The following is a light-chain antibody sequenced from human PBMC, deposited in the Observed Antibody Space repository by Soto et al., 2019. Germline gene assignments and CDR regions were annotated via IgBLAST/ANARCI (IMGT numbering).Light chain of an antibody. CDR1: SSDAGNYNL. J-gene: IGLJ3*02. CDR2: EGS. CDR3: CSYAGSRV. V-gene: IGLV2-23*01. Sequence: QSALTQPASVSGSPGQSITISCTGTSSDAGNYNLVSWCQHHPGKAPKLMIYEGSKRPSGVSNRFSGSNSSTTASLTISGLQAEDEADYYCCSYAGSRVFGGGTKLTVL.